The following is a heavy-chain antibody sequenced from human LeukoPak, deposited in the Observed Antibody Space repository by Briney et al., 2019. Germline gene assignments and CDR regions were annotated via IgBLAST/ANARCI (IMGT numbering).Heavy chain of an antibody. V-gene: IGHV3-74*01. J-gene: IGHJ3*02. CDR3: ATGPFSAFAI. CDR2: IHSDEIST. CDR1: GFTFSSYW. D-gene: IGHD1-14*01. Sequence: GGSLRLSCAASGFTFSSYWMHWVRQAPGKGLVWVAHIHSDEISTAYADSVKGRFTISRDDTRNMLYLQMNSLRVEDTAVYFCATGPFSAFAIWGQGTTLIVSS.